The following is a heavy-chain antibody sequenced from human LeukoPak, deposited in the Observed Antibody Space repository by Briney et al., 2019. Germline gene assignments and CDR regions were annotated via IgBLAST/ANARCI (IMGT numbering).Heavy chain of an antibody. Sequence: PGGSLRLSCAASGFTVSSTYMSWVRQAPGKGLEWVSVIYGGGSTCYADSVKGRFTISRHNSKNTVYLQMNSLRPEDTAVYYCARDHCDYDRSGYCFDYWGQGTLVTVSS. CDR1: GFTVSSTY. J-gene: IGHJ4*02. V-gene: IGHV3-53*04. CDR3: ARDHCDYDRSGYCFDY. CDR2: IYGGGST. D-gene: IGHD3-22*01.